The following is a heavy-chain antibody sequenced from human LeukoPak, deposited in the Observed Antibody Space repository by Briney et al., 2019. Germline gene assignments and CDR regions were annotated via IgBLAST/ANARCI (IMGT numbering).Heavy chain of an antibody. J-gene: IGHJ4*02. D-gene: IGHD1-26*01. CDR3: ARHLYRAFDY. CDR2: ISSSSSSI. V-gene: IGHV3-48*02. CDR1: GFTFSTFS. Sequence: GGSLRLSCAASGFTFSTFSMNWVRQAPGKGLEGVSYISSSSSSIYYADSVKGRFTISRDSDKNSLYLQMNGLRDEDTAVYYCARHLYRAFDYWGRGAMVTVSS.